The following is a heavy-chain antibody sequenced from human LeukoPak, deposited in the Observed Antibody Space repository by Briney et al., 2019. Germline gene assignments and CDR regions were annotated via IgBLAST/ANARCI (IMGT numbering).Heavy chain of an antibody. V-gene: IGHV4-34*01. J-gene: IGHJ4*02. D-gene: IGHD3-22*01. CDR2: INHSGST. CDR1: GGSFSGYY. Sequence: SETLSLTCAVYGGSFSGYYWSWIRQPPGKELEWIGEINHSGSTNYNPSLKSRVTISVDTSKNQLSLKLSSVTAADTAVYYCAREVYYDSSGYYPDYWGQGALVTVSS. CDR3: AREVYYDSSGYYPDY.